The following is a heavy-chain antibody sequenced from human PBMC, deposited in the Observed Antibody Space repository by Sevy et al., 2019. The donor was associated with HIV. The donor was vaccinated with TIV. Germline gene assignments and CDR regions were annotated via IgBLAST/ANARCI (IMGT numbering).Heavy chain of an antibody. D-gene: IGHD3-10*01. J-gene: IGHJ4*02. CDR2: IRGKPYGGTT. CDR1: GTTFGDYA. V-gene: IGHV3-49*04. Sequence: GGSLRLSCTPSGTTFGDYAVTWVRQAPGKGLEWVGLIRGKPYGGTTEYAAAVKDRFIISRDDSNTIAYLQMNSLKTEDTAVYYCTRPLYGPGSSHPYLWGQGTLVTVSS. CDR3: TRPLYGPGSSHPYL.